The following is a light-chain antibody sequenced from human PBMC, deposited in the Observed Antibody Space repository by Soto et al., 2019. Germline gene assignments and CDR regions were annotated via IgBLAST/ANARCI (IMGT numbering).Light chain of an antibody. CDR1: SSDVGGHNH. CDR3: CSFAGRVFV. V-gene: IGLV2-11*01. Sequence: QSALTQPRSVSGSPGQSVTVSCTGTSSDVGGHNHVSWYRQHPGKAPKLMISDVNKRPSGVPDRISGSKSGNTASLTISGLQAEDEADYYCCSFAGRVFVFGTGTKVTVL. CDR2: DVN. J-gene: IGLJ1*01.